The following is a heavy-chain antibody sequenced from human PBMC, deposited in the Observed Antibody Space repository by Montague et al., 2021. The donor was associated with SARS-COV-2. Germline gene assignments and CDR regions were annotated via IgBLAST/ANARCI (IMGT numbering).Heavy chain of an antibody. CDR1: GGSISSSSYY. D-gene: IGHD1-1*01. Sequence: SETLSLTCTVSGGSISSSSYYWGWIRQPPGKGPEWIGSIYYSGTTFYNPSLRSRVTMSVDTSKNQFSLRLSSVTAADTAVFYCAREDAGDCYLHLWGRGTLVTVSS. J-gene: IGHJ2*01. V-gene: IGHV4-39*02. CDR3: AREDAGDCYLHL. CDR2: IYYSGTT.